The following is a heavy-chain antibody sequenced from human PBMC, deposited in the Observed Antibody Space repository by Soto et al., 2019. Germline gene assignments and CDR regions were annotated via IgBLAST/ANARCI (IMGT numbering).Heavy chain of an antibody. CDR2: LSWNSGRI. CDR1: GFTFDDYA. Sequence: EVQLVESGGGLVQPGRSLRLSCAASGFTFDDYAMHWVRQAPGKGLEWVSGLSWNSGRIGYADSVKGRFTISRDNAKNSLYLEMNRLRADDTDLYYCANDRYPGEATDGGEYFDYWGQGTMVTVSS. CDR3: ANDRYPGEATDGGEYFDY. D-gene: IGHD3-16*01. V-gene: IGHV3-9*01. J-gene: IGHJ4*02.